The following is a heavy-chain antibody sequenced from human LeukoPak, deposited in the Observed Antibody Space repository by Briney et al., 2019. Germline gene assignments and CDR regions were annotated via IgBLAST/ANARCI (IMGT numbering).Heavy chain of an antibody. V-gene: IGHV3-53*01. CDR2: IYSGGST. CDR3: ARQTMRARPFDY. CDR1: GFTVSSNY. J-gene: IGHJ4*02. Sequence: GGSLRLSCAASGFTVSSNYMSWVRQAPGKGLEWVSVIYSGGSTYYADSVKGRFTISRDNSKSTLYLQMNSLRAEDTAFYYCARQTMRARPFDYWGQGTLVTVSS. D-gene: IGHD1-14*01.